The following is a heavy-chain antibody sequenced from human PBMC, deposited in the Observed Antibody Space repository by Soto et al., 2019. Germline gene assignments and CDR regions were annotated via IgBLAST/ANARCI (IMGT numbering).Heavy chain of an antibody. CDR3: AKDNVAAAGTGWYYFDY. V-gene: IGHV3-23*01. J-gene: IGHJ4*02. CDR1: GFTFSSYA. CDR2: ISGSGGST. D-gene: IGHD6-13*01. Sequence: GGSLRLSCAASGFTFSSYAMSWVRQAPGKGLEWVSAISGSGGSTYYADSVKGRFTISRDNSKNTLYLQMNSLRAEDTAVYYCAKDNVAAAGTGWYYFDYWGQGTLVTVSS.